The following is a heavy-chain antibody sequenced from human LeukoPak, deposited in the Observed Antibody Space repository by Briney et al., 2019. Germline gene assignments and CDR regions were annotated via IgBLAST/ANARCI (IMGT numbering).Heavy chain of an antibody. CDR3: ARTPRMCGGDCYDAFDI. CDR2: IIPIFGTA. V-gene: IGHV1-69*13. CDR1: GGTFSSYA. Sequence: ASVKVSCKASGGTFSSYAISWVRQAPGQGLEWMGGIIPIFGTANYAQKFQGRVTITADESTSTAYMELSSLRSEDTAVYYCARTPRMCGGDCYDAFDIWGQGTMVTVSS. J-gene: IGHJ3*02. D-gene: IGHD2-21*01.